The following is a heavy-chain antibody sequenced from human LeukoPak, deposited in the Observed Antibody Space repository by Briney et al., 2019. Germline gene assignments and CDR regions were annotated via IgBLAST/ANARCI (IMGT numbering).Heavy chain of an antibody. J-gene: IGHJ4*02. CDR2: IKQDGSEK. V-gene: IGHV3-7*01. CDR1: GFTFSSYW. CDR3: ARVDDFWSGWTTGKKYFDY. D-gene: IGHD3-3*01. Sequence: GGSLRLSCAASGFTFSSYWMSWVRQAPGKGLEWVANIKQDGSEKYYVDSVKGRFTISRDNSKNTLYLQMNSLRAEDTAVYYCARVDDFWSGWTTGKKYFDYWGQGTLVTVSS.